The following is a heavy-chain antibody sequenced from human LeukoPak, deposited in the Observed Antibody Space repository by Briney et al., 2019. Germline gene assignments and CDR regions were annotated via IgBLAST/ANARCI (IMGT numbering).Heavy chain of an antibody. CDR1: GFSVSSYD. CDR2: IYRRGDT. V-gene: IGHV3-53*01. CDR3: ARVLTMVRGVMPQWYYGMDV. Sequence: GGSLRLSCAASGFSVSSYDLNWVRQAPGKGLEWVSVIYRRGDTDYADSVKGRFSVSRDSYGNTLYLQMNSLRGEDTAVYYCARVLTMVRGVMPQWYYGMDVWGQGTTVTVSS. D-gene: IGHD3-10*01. J-gene: IGHJ6*02.